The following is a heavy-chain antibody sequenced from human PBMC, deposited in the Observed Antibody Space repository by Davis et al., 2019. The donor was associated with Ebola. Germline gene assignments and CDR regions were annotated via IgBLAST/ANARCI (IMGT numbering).Heavy chain of an antibody. CDR2: ISYDGSNK. V-gene: IGHV3-30*03. CDR1: GFTFSSYG. D-gene: IGHD4-17*01. J-gene: IGHJ6*02. CDR3: ARDLRLRRIYYYGMDV. Sequence: GESLKISCAASGFTFSSYGMHWVRQAPGKGLEWVAFISYDGSNKYYADSVKGRFTISRDNSKNTLYLQMNSLRAEDTAVYYCARDLRLRRIYYYGMDVWGQGTTVTVSS.